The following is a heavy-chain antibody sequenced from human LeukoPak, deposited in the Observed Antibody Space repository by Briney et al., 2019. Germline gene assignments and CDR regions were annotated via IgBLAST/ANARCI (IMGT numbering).Heavy chain of an antibody. J-gene: IGHJ4*02. V-gene: IGHV1-69*01. CDR1: GGTFSTYS. CDR2: IIPIFGTA. D-gene: IGHD5-24*01. CDR3: ARETGHGYNWMRY. Sequence: SVKVSCKASGGTFSTYSISWVRQAPGQGLEWMGGIIPIFGTANSAQKFQGRVTITADESTNTAYMELTSLRSEDTAVYYCARETGHGYNWMRYWGQGTLVTVSS.